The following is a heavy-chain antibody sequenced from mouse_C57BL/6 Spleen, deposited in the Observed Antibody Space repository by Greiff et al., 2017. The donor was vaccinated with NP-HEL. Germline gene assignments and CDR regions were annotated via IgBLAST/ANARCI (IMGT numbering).Heavy chain of an antibody. CDR2: IYPGDGDT. CDR3: ARGNYGNYVGYFDY. Sequence: VKLMESGAELVKPGASVKISCKASGYAFSSYWMNWVKQRPGKGLEWIGQIYPGDGDTNYNGKFKGKATLTADKSSSTAYMQLSSLTSEDSAVYFCARGNYGNYVGYFDYWGQGTTLTVSS. J-gene: IGHJ2*01. CDR1: GYAFSSYW. V-gene: IGHV1-80*01. D-gene: IGHD2-1*01.